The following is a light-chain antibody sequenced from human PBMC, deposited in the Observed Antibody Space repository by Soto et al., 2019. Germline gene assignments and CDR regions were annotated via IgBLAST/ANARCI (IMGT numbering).Light chain of an antibody. CDR2: KAS. J-gene: IGKJ2*01. Sequence: DIQMTQSPSTLSASVGDRVTITCRASQRISRWLAWYQQKPGKAPKLLIYKASSLESGVPDRFSGSGSGTDFTLKISRVEAEDVGVYYCMQALQTWYTFGQGTKLEIK. CDR3: MQALQTWYT. V-gene: IGKV1-5*03. CDR1: QRISRW.